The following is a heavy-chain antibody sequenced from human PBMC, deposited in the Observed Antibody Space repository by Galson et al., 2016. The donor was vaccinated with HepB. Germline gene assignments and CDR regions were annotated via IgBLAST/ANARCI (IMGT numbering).Heavy chain of an antibody. D-gene: IGHD4-17*01. V-gene: IGHV3-30-3*01. J-gene: IGHJ6*02. CDR2: ISSDGNNK. CDR1: GFIFSDYV. CDR3: ARVATVTTFYYYYGMDV. Sequence: SLRLSCAASGFIFSDYVMNWVRQGPGKGLEWVAVISSDGNNKYYVDSVKGRFTISRDNSKNTLYLQMNSLRAEDTAVYYCARVATVTTFYYYYGMDVWGQGTTVTVSS.